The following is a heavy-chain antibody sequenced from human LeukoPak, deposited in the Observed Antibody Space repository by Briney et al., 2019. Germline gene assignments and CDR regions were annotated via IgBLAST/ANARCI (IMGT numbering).Heavy chain of an antibody. CDR3: ARVAVAGTQLRFDY. CDR1: GGTFSSYA. CDR2: IIPIFGTA. J-gene: IGHJ4*02. V-gene: IGHV1-69*05. D-gene: IGHD6-19*01. Sequence: EASVKVSCKASGGTFSSYAISWVRQAPGQGLEWMGGIIPIFGTANYAQKLQGRVTMTTDTSTSTAYMELRSLRSDDTAVYYCARVAVAGTQLRFDYWGQGTLVTVSS.